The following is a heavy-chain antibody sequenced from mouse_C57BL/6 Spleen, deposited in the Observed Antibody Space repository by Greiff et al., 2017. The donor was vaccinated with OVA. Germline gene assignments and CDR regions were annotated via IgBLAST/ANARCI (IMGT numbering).Heavy chain of an antibody. Sequence: VQLQQSGPELVKPGASVKISCKASGYSFTSYYIHWVKQRPGQGLEWIGWIYPESGNTKYNEKFKGKATLTADTSSITAYMQLSSLPAEDSAVYYGARGITGTAWFAYWGQGTLVTVS. D-gene: IGHD4-1*01. CDR3: ARGITGTAWFAY. CDR2: IYPESGNT. J-gene: IGHJ3*01. V-gene: IGHV1-66*01. CDR1: GYSFTSYY.